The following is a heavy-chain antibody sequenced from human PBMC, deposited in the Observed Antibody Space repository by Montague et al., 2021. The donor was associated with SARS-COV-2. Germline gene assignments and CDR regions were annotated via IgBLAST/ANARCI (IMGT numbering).Heavy chain of an antibody. D-gene: IGHD3-3*01. CDR1: GGSISSYY. CDR2: IYYSGST. J-gene: IGHJ6*02. CDR3: ARSRRITIFGVGLSNYYGMDV. V-gene: IGHV4-59*01. Sequence: SETLSLTCTVSGGSISSYYWSWIRQPPGKGLEWIGYIYYSGSTNSNPSLKSRVTISVDTSTNQFSLKLSSVTAADTAVYYCARSRRITIFGVGLSNYYGMDVWGQGTTVTVSS.